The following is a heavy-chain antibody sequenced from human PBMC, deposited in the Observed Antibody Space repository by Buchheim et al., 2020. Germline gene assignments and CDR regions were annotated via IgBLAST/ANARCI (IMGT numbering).Heavy chain of an antibody. V-gene: IGHV4-39*02. Sequence: QLQLQESGPGLVRPSETLSLTCTVSGGSISSSTYYWGWIRQPPGKGLEWIGNIYHSGSIYYNPSLKSRVTMSVDTSKSQFSLRLSSVTAADTAVYYCAREYSSSSRPDYWGQGTL. D-gene: IGHD6-6*01. CDR1: GGSISSSTYY. J-gene: IGHJ4*02. CDR3: AREYSSSSRPDY. CDR2: IYHSGSI.